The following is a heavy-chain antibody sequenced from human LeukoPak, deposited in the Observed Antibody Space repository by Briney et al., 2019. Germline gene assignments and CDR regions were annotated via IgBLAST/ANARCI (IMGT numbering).Heavy chain of an antibody. J-gene: IGHJ4*02. CDR1: RYSFTSYW. CDR2: IYPGDSDT. V-gene: IGHV5-51*01. CDR3: ARSSAMTYNGPRDY. Sequence: GESLKISCKGSRYSFTSYWIGWVRQMPAKGLAWIGIIYPGDSDTRYSPSFQGQVTISADKSISTAFLQWSSLQASDTAMYYCARSSAMTYNGPRDYWGQGTLVTVSS. D-gene: IGHD3-10*01.